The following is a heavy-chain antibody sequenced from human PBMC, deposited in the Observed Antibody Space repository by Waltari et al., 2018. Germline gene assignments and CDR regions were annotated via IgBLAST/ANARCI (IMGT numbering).Heavy chain of an antibody. CDR3: ARAYNNWNDDGAYGYYYYMDV. CDR1: GYTFTGYY. Sequence: QVQLVQSGAEVKKPGASVKVSCKASGYTFTGYYMHWVRQAPGQGLEWMGWINPNSGGTNYAQKFQGRVTMTRDTSISTAYMELSRLRSDDTAVYYCARAYNNWNDDGAYGYYYYMDVWGKGTTVTVSS. V-gene: IGHV1-2*02. D-gene: IGHD1-20*01. CDR2: INPNSGGT. J-gene: IGHJ6*03.